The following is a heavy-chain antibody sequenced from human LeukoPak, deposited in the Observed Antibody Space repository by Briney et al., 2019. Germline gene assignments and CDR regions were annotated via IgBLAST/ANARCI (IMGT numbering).Heavy chain of an antibody. V-gene: IGHV4-59*01. CDR1: GGSISSYY. J-gene: IGHJ4*02. Sequence: SETLSLTCTVSGGSISSYYWSWIRQPPGQGLEWMGYIYYSGSTNDNPSLKSRVTISVDTSKNQFSLKLSSVTAADTAVYYCARGSAYYYDSSGYSVFDYWGQGTLVTVSS. D-gene: IGHD3-22*01. CDR2: IYYSGST. CDR3: ARGSAYYYDSSGYSVFDY.